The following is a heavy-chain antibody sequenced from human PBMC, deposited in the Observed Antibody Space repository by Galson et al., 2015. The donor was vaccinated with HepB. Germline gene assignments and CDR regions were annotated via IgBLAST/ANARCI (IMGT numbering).Heavy chain of an antibody. CDR2: ISAYNVNT. D-gene: IGHD6-19*01. Sequence: SVKVSCKASGYTFTSYGISWVRQAPGQGLEWMGWISAYNVNTHYAQKLQGRVTMTTDTPTSTAYMELRSLRSDDTALYYCARKPTAVPVDYWGQGTLVTVSS. CDR1: GYTFTSYG. J-gene: IGHJ4*02. V-gene: IGHV1-18*01. CDR3: ARKPTAVPVDY.